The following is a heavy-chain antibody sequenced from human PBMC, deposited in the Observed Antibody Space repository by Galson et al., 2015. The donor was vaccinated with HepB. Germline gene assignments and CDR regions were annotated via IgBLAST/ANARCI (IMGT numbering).Heavy chain of an antibody. V-gene: IGHV4-4*02. CDR2: AYHSGGT. Sequence: ETLSLTCAVSGDSISNDRWWSWVRQPPGEGLEWIGEAYHSGGTNYRPSLKSRVTISVDKSKNQFSLKLISVTAADTAVYYCARAKEGRGYFDYWGQGTLVTVSS. J-gene: IGHJ4*02. D-gene: IGHD3-10*01. CDR1: GDSISNDRW. CDR3: ARAKEGRGYFDY.